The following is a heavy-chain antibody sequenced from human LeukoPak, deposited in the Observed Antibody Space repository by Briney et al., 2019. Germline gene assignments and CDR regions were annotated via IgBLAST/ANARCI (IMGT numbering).Heavy chain of an antibody. V-gene: IGHV3-23*01. CDR1: GFTFSNYA. CDR3: AKFITAAGTNYDYMDV. CDR2: ISASGTST. D-gene: IGHD6-13*01. J-gene: IGHJ6*03. Sequence: GGSLRLSCAASGFTFSNYAMSWVRQAPGKGLEWVSAISASGTSTYYADSVKGRFTISGDNSKNTLYLQMNSLRAEDTAVYYCAKFITAAGTNYDYMDVWGKGTRSPSP.